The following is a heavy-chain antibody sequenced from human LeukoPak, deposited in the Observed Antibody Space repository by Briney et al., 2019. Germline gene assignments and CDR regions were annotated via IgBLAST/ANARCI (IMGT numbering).Heavy chain of an antibody. V-gene: IGHV5-51*01. D-gene: IGHD6-19*01. J-gene: IGHJ4*02. CDR3: ARARVAVSRYYFDY. CDR1: GYTFTGYW. Sequence: GESLKISCKGSGYTFTGYWIGWVRQMPGKGLEWMGVTYPGDSDTRYSPSFQGQVTISADKSINTAYLQWSSLKASGTAMYYCARARVAVSRYYFDYWGQGTLVTVSS. CDR2: TYPGDSDT.